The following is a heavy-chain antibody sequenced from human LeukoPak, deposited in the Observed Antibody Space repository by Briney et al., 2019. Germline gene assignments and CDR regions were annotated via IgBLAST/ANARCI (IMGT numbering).Heavy chain of an antibody. Sequence: PSESLSLTCTVSGGSISSGDYYWGWIRETPVKGLEWFGYIYYSGSTYYNPTLKNRLTISVDTSKTQFSLKMSSVTAPDRAVYYCAGEVGYSAVAGEGGYWFERWGKRTLVT. D-gene: IGHD6-19*01. CDR3: AGEVGYSAVAGEGGYWFER. CDR2: IYYSGST. V-gene: IGHV4-30-4*01. J-gene: IGHJ5*02. CDR1: GGSISSGDYY.